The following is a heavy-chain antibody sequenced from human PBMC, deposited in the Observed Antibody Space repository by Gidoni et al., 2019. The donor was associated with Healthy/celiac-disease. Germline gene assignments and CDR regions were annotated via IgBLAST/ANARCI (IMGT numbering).Heavy chain of an antibody. CDR2: IYYSGST. CDR3: ARDYGGGDAFDI. Sequence: QVQLQESGPGLVKPSETLSLTCTVSGGSISSYYWSWIRQPPGKGLEWIGYIYYSGSTNYNPSLKSRFTISVDTSKNQFSLKLSSVTAADTAVYYCARDYGGGDAFDIWSQGTMVTVSS. CDR1: GGSISSYY. D-gene: IGHD3-10*01. V-gene: IGHV4-59*01. J-gene: IGHJ3*02.